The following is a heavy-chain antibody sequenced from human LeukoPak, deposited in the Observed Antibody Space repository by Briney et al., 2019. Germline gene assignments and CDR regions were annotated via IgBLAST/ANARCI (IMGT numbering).Heavy chain of an antibody. CDR2: IKQDGSEK. CDR3: AVLEGLLWFGIDY. Sequence: GGSLRLSCAASGFTFGSYWMSWVRQAPGKGLEWVANIKQDGSEKYYVDSVKGRFTISRDNAKNSLYLQMNSLRAEDTAVYYCAVLEGLLWFGIDYWGQGTLVTVSS. D-gene: IGHD3-10*01. CDR1: GFTFGSYW. J-gene: IGHJ4*02. V-gene: IGHV3-7*01.